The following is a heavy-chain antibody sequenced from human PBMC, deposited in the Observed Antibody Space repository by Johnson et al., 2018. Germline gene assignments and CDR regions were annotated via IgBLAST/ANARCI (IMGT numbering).Heavy chain of an antibody. V-gene: IGHV3-30-3*01. CDR2: ISYDGSNK. CDR3: ARDPYYYDDTGHTFDY. J-gene: IGHJ4*02. D-gene: IGHD3-22*01. Sequence: QVRLVESGGGVVQPGRSLRLSCAASGFTFSSYALHWVRQAPGKGLEWVAVISYDGSNKYYADSVKGRFTISRDNSKNTLYLQLNSLRVEDTAVFYCARDPYYYDDTGHTFDYWGQGTLVTVSS. CDR1: GFTFSSYA.